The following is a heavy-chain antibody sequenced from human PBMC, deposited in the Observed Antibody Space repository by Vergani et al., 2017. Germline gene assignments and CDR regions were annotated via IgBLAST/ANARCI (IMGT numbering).Heavy chain of an antibody. V-gene: IGHV3-21*04. CDR1: GFTFGSYS. CDR3: GRGSDNYN. Sequence: EVQLVESGGGLVKPGESPRLSCVASGFTFGSYSMIWVRQAPGKGLEWVSSISSGSSYIYYADSVKGRFTISRDNAKNSLYLQMNSLRAEDTAVYYCGRGSDNYNWGQGTLVTVSS. D-gene: IGHD5-24*01. J-gene: IGHJ4*02. CDR2: ISSGSSYI.